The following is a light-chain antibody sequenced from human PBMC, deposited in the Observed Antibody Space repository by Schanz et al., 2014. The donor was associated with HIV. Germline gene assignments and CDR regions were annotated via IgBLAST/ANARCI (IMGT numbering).Light chain of an antibody. CDR3: SSYASSSTRI. J-gene: IGLJ2*01. V-gene: IGLV2-14*03. CDR2: DVS. CDR1: SSDIGAFDY. Sequence: QSALTQPASVSGSPGQSITISCSGTSSDIGAFDYVSWYQQHPGIAPKLMIYDVSNRPSGVSNRFSGSKSGNTASLTISGLQAEDEADYYCSSYASSSTRIFGGGTKLTVL.